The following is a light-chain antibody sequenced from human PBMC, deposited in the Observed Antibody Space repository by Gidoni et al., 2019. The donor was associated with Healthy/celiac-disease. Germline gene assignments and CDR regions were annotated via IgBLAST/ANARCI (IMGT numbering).Light chain of an antibody. V-gene: IGKV3-15*01. CDR3: QQYNNWPPWT. J-gene: IGKJ1*01. CDR1: QSVSSN. Sequence: ELVMTPSPATLSVSPGERATLSCRASQSVSSNFAWYQQNPGQAPRLLNYGASTRATGIPARFSGSGSGTEFTLTISSLQSEDFAVYYCQQYNNWPPWTFGQGTKVEIK. CDR2: GAS.